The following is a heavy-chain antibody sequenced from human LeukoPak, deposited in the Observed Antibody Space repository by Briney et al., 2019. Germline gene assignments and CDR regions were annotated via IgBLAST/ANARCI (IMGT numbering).Heavy chain of an antibody. CDR1: GGSFSGYY. D-gene: IGHD2-2*01. V-gene: IGHV4-34*01. CDR3: ARQAYCSSTSSYEFDY. Sequence: SETLSLTCAVYGGSFSGYYWSWIRQPPGKGLEWIGEINHSGSTNYNPSLKSRVTISVDTSKNQFSLKLSSVTAADTAVYYCARQAYCSSTSSYEFDYWGQGALVTVSS. CDR2: INHSGST. J-gene: IGHJ4*02.